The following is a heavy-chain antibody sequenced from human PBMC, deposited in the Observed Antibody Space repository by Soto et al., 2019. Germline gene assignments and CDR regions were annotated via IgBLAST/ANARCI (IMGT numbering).Heavy chain of an antibody. CDR2: IYHGGST. D-gene: IGHD1-1*01. V-gene: IGHV4-4*02. Sequence: SETLSLTCAVSSGSISSSNWWSWVRQPPGKGLEWIGEIYHGGSTNYNPSLKSRVTISVDKSKNQFSLKLSSVTAADTAVYYCARNSRSVLEHGRWYYFDYWGQGTLVTVSS. CDR3: ARNSRSVLEHGRWYYFDY. J-gene: IGHJ4*02. CDR1: SGSISSSNW.